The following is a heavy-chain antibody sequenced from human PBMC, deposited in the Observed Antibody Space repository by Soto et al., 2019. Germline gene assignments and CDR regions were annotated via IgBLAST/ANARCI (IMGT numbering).Heavy chain of an antibody. V-gene: IGHV4-59*08. CDR3: VRQGIGVLHGLVDV. J-gene: IGHJ6*02. Sequence: QVQLQESGPGLVKPSETLSLTCTVSGDSISSYNLAWIRQPPGKGLEWIGYFRSSGGTSCNPSLKSRVAIPANTSRRQSSLGLTLITAAVTAVYYCVRQGIGVLHGLVDVWGQGTTVTVSS. CDR2: FRSSGGT. D-gene: IGHD3-10*01. CDR1: GDSISSYN.